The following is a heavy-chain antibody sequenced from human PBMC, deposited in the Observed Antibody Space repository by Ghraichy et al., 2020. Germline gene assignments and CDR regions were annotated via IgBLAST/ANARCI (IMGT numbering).Heavy chain of an antibody. Sequence: SQTLSLTCTVSGGSISSYYWSWIRQPPGKGLEWIGYIYYSGSTNYYPSLKSRVTISVDTSKNQFSLKLSSVTAADTAVYYCARRGYSYGPFDYWGQGTLVTVSS. D-gene: IGHD5-18*01. V-gene: IGHV4-59*08. J-gene: IGHJ4*02. CDR3: ARRGYSYGPFDY. CDR1: GGSISSYY. CDR2: IYYSGST.